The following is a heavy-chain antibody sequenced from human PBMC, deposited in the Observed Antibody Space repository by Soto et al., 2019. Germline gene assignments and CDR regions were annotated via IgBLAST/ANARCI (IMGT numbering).Heavy chain of an antibody. V-gene: IGHV3-15*01. J-gene: IGHJ4*02. CDR3: THEGRD. CDR1: AFTFTNAW. CDR2: IRSKTDGGTA. Sequence: EVQLVESGGGLVKPGGSLTLSCAASAFTFTNAWMSWVRQTPGKGLEWVGRIRSKTDGGTADYIAPVQGRFIISRDDYKNTVSLQMNSLKTEDTAVYYCTHEGRDWGQGTLVTVS.